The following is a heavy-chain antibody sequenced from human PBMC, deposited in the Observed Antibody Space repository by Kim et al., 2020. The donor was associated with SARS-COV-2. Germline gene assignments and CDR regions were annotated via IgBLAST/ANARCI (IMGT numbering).Heavy chain of an antibody. Sequence: NPSLKSRVTVSVDTAKTQFSLKLSSVTAADTAVYYCASGTRESSGLWDYWGQGTLVTVSS. D-gene: IGHD3-16*01. CDR3: ASGTRESSGLWDY. J-gene: IGHJ4*02. V-gene: IGHV4-30-2*05.